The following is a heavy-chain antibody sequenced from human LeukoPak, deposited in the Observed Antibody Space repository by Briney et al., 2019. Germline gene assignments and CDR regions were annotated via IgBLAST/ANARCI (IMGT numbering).Heavy chain of an antibody. Sequence: GGSLRLSCAASGFTFSSYAMHWVRQAPGEGLEWVAVISYDGSNKYYADSVKGRFTISRDNSKNTLYLQMNSLRAEDTAVYYCARDPGVYSGWYFDYWGQGTLVTVSS. CDR1: GFTFSSYA. V-gene: IGHV3-30*04. CDR3: ARDPGVYSGWYFDY. J-gene: IGHJ4*02. CDR2: ISYDGSNK. D-gene: IGHD6-19*01.